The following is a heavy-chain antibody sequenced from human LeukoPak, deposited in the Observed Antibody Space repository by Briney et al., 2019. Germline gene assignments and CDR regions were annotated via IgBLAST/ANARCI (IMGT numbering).Heavy chain of an antibody. J-gene: IGHJ1*01. CDR2: IYYSGST. V-gene: IGHV4-59*01. CDR3: ARGNLKSEYDFWSGYYISAEYFQH. Sequence: PSETLSLTCPVSGGSISSYYWSWIRQPPGKGLEWIGYIYYSGSTNYNPSLKSRVTISVDTSKNQFSLKLSSVTAADTAVYYCARGNLKSEYDFWSGYYISAEYFQHWGQGTLVTVSS. CDR1: GGSISSYY. D-gene: IGHD3-3*01.